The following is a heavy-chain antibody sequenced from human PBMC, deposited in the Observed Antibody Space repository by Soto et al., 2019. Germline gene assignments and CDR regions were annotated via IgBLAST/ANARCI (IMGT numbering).Heavy chain of an antibody. CDR3: SSGGCLQSIVP. V-gene: IGHV3-33*01. CDR2: IWYDGSNK. Sequence: QVQLVESGGGVVQPGRSLRSSCAASGFTFSSYGMHWVRQAPGKGLEWVAVIWYDGSNKYYADSVKGRFTISRDNSKNTLYLQMNSLRSEDTAVYYCSSGGCLQSIVPWGQGTLVTVSS. J-gene: IGHJ5*02. D-gene: IGHD5-12*01. CDR1: GFTFSSYG.